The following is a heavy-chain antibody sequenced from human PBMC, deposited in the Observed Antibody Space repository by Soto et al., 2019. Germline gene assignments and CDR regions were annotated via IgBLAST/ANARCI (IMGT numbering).Heavy chain of an antibody. V-gene: IGHV1-18*01. Sequence: QVQLVQSGAEVKKPGASVKVSCKASGYTFTSYGISWVRQAPGQGLEWMGWISAYNGNTNYAQKLQGRVTMTTDTSTSPAYMELRSLRSDDTAVYYCARDPNIVVVPAATGGDWFDPWGQGTLVTVSS. CDR3: ARDPNIVVVPAATGGDWFDP. CDR2: ISAYNGNT. CDR1: GYTFTSYG. D-gene: IGHD2-2*01. J-gene: IGHJ5*02.